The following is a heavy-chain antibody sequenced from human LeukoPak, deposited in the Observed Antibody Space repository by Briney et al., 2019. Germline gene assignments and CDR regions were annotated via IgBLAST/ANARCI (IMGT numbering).Heavy chain of an antibody. CDR3: ARDGGGYDSSGYYYYYYMDV. CDR2: ISSSSSYI. D-gene: IGHD3-22*01. Sequence: GGSLRLSCAASGFTFSSYSMNWVRQAPGKGLEWVSSISSSSSYIYYADSVKGRFTISRDNAKNSLYLQMNSLRAEDTAVYYCARDGGGYDSSGYYYYYYMDVWGKGTTVTISS. CDR1: GFTFSSYS. J-gene: IGHJ6*03. V-gene: IGHV3-21*01.